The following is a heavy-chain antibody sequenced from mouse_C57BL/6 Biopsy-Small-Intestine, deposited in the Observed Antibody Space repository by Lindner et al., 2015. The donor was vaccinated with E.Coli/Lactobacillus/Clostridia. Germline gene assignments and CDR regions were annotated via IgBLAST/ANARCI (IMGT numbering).Heavy chain of an antibody. J-gene: IGHJ1*03. V-gene: IGHV10-3*01. D-gene: IGHD1-1*01. Sequence: QLQESGGGWCSLRIIETLMCRLWFHLLIPMPCTGSARRPGKGLEWVARIRSKSSNYATYYADSVKDRFTISRDDSQSMLYLQMNNLKTEDTAMYYCVRETTVDWYFDVWGHRDHGHRLL. CDR1: FHLLIPMP. CDR3: VRETTVDWYFDV. CDR2: IRSKSSNYAT.